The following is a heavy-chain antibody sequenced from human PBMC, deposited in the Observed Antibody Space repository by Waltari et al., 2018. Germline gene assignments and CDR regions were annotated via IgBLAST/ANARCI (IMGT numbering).Heavy chain of an antibody. J-gene: IGHJ4*02. D-gene: IGHD2-2*01. CDR3: ARDPLSSSSPGD. Sequence: QVQLVQSAAEVKKPGASVKVSCKASGYTFTGYYMHWVRQAPGQGLEWMGWINPNSVDTNYAQKFQGRVTMTRDTSISTAYMELNRLTSDDTAVYYCARDPLSSSSPGDWGQGTLVTVSS. V-gene: IGHV1-2*02. CDR1: GYTFTGYY. CDR2: INPNSVDT.